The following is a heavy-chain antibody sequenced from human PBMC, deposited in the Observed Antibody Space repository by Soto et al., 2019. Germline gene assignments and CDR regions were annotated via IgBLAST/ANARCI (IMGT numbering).Heavy chain of an antibody. J-gene: IGHJ2*01. D-gene: IGHD2-21*01. CDR3: AKAYCGGDCYSRDRYFDL. Sequence: EVQLLESGGGLVQPGGSLRLSCAASGFTFSSYAMSWVRQAPGKGLEWVSGISGSGGSTDYADSVKGRFTISRDNSMDTLYLQMNSLRAEDTAVYYCAKAYCGGDCYSRDRYFDLWGRGTLVTVSS. CDR2: ISGSGGST. V-gene: IGHV3-23*01. CDR1: GFTFSSYA.